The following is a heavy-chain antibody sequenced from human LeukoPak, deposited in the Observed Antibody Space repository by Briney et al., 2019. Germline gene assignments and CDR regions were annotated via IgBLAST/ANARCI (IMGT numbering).Heavy chain of an antibody. CDR2: INPNSGGT. V-gene: IGHV1-2*02. D-gene: IGHD3-22*01. CDR1: GYPFTGYY. Sequence: GASVKVSCKASGYPFTGYYMHWVRQAPGQGLEWMGWINPNSGGTNYAQKFQGRVTMTRDTSISTAYMELSRLRSDDTAVYYCARDSAHFTIDYDSRHFQHWGQGTLVTVSS. CDR3: ARDSAHFTIDYDSRHFQH. J-gene: IGHJ1*01.